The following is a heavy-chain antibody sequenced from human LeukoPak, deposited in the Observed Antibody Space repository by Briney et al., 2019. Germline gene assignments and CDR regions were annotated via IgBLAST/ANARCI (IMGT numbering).Heavy chain of an antibody. CDR3: ARESQSGASELDY. CDR1: GFTFSSYG. CDR2: KWYDGSNK. D-gene: IGHD3-10*01. Sequence: PGGALRLSCAASGFTFSSYGMHWVREAPGKGQEWVAVKWYDGSNKYYADSVKGRFTISRDHSKNTLYLQMNSLRAEDTAVYYCARESQSGASELDYWGQGTLVTVSS. V-gene: IGHV3-33*01. J-gene: IGHJ4*02.